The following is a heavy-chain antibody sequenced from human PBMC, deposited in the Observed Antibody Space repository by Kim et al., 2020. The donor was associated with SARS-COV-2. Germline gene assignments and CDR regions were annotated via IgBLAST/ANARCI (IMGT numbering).Heavy chain of an antibody. CDR1: GDSISSYY. J-gene: IGHJ4*01. CDR3: ARTWSDRAGAGGVYFFDS. D-gene: IGHD2-8*02. Sequence: SETLSLTCAVSGDSISSYYWTWIRQPPGKGLEWIGFIYHGGTTKYSPSLKSRVSISLHTSENEFSLRLESVTAADTAVYFCARTWSDRAGAGGVYFFDS. V-gene: IGHV4-59*13. CDR2: IYHGGTT.